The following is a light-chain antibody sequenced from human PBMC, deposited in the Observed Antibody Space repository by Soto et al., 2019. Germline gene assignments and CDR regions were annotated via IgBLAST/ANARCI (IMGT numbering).Light chain of an antibody. CDR1: QSVSSY. J-gene: IGKJ1*01. Sequence: IAVTQSPATLALSPGEKATLSCRASQSVSSYLAWYQQKPGQAPRLLIYDASNRATGIPARFSGSGSGTDFTLTIRSLEPEDFAVYYCQQRSNWPPTWTFGQGTKVDI. CDR2: DAS. CDR3: QQRSNWPPTWT. V-gene: IGKV3-11*01.